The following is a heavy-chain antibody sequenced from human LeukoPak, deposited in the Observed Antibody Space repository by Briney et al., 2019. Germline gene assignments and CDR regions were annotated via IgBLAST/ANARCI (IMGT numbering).Heavy chain of an antibody. Sequence: PSQTLSLTCTVSGGSISSGSYYWSWIRQPAGQGLEWIGRIYTSGSTNYNPSLKSRVTISVDTSKNQFSLKLSSVTAADTAVYYCARDSRITMIVVPFDIWGQGTMVTVSS. CDR1: GGSISSGSYY. J-gene: IGHJ3*02. D-gene: IGHD3-22*01. V-gene: IGHV4-61*02. CDR3: ARDSRITMIVVPFDI. CDR2: IYTSGST.